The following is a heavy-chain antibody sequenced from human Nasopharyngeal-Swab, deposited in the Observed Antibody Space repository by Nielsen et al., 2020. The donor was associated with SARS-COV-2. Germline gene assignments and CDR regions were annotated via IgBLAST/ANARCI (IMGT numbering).Heavy chain of an antibody. CDR3: ARDQHSSSWRYYYYGMDV. V-gene: IGHV3-48*02. Sequence: GESLKISCAASGFTFFSYGMNWVRQAPGKGLEWVSYISSSSSTIYYADSVKGRFTISRDNAKNSLYLQMNSLRDEDTAVYYCARDQHSSSWRYYYYGMDVWGQGTTVTV. CDR1: GFTFFSYG. D-gene: IGHD6-13*01. CDR2: ISSSSSTI. J-gene: IGHJ6*02.